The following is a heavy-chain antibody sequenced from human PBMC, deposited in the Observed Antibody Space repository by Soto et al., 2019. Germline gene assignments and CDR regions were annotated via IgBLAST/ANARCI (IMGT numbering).Heavy chain of an antibody. CDR2: TYYRSQWYN. V-gene: IGHV6-1*01. D-gene: IGHD2-21*02. CDR3: GRNPNTAPDYFYGMDV. CDR1: GDSVSSNSAA. J-gene: IGHJ6*02. Sequence: QTLSLTCAISGDSVSSNSAAWNWIRQSPSRGLEWLGRTYYRSQWYNDYAVSVKSRITINPDTSTNQFSLQLSSVTPEDTAVYYWGRNPNTAPDYFYGMDVWGQGTTVTVSS.